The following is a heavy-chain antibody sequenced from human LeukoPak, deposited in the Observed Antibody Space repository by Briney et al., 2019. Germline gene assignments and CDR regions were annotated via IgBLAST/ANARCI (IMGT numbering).Heavy chain of an antibody. CDR3: ARGPYYYDSSGYYNYYYYYYMDV. Sequence: SETLSLTCAVYGGSFSGYYWRWIRQPPGKGLEWIGEINHSGSTNYNPSLKSRVTISVDTSKNQFSLKLSSVTAADTAVYYCARGPYYYDSSGYYNYYYYYYMDVWGKGTTVTVSS. CDR2: INHSGST. D-gene: IGHD3-22*01. J-gene: IGHJ6*03. V-gene: IGHV4-34*01. CDR1: GGSFSGYY.